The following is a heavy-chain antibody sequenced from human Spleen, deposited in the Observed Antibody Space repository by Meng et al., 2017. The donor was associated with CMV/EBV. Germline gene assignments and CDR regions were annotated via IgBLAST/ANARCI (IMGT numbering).Heavy chain of an antibody. CDR3: ARARIAVAAFDI. J-gene: IGHJ3*02. D-gene: IGHD6-19*01. CDR2: ISWSSGSI. Sequence: SLKISCAASGFIFDDYAMHWVRQAPGKGLEWVSSISWSSGSIGYADSVKGRFTISRDNAKNSLYLQMNSLRAEDTAVYYCARARIAVAAFDIWGQGTMVTVSS. CDR1: GFIFDDYA. V-gene: IGHV3-9*01.